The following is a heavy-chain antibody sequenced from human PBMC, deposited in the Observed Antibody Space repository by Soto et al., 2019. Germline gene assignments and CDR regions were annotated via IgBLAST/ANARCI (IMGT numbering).Heavy chain of an antibody. D-gene: IGHD4-17*01. CDR2: MNPNSGNT. J-gene: IGHJ6*02. CDR3: ARGDFDYGAYYGMDV. V-gene: IGHV1-8*01. Sequence: QVQLVQSGAEVKKPGASVKVSCKASGYTFTSYDINWVRQATGQGLEWMGWMNPNSGNTGYAQKFQGRVTMPRTTSISTAYMELSSLRSEDTAVYYCARGDFDYGAYYGMDVWGQGTTVTVSS. CDR1: GYTFTSYD.